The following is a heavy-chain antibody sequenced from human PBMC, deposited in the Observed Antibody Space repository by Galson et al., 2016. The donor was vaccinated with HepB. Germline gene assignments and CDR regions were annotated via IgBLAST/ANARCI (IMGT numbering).Heavy chain of an antibody. V-gene: IGHV3-30*18. D-gene: IGHD2-2*01. CDR3: AKSKDQENVVVLSPRNYALDV. J-gene: IGHJ6*02. Sequence: LRLSCAASGFIFRTYGMHWVRQAPGKGLEWVAIISYDGFNKYYADSVKGRFTISRDNSKNTLYLRMNSLRPEDTAVYSCAKSKDQENVVVLSPRNYALDVWGQGTTVTVSS. CDR2: ISYDGFNK. CDR1: GFIFRTYG.